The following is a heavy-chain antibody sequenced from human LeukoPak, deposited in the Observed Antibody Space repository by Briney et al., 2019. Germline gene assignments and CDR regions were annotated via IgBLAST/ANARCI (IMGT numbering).Heavy chain of an antibody. D-gene: IGHD6-13*01. CDR3: ARSSSWYLGSLGY. J-gene: IGHJ4*02. CDR1: GGSFSGYY. Sequence: SETLSLTCAVYGGSFSGYYWSWIRQPPGKGLEWIGEITHSGSTNYNPSLKSRVTISVDTSKNQFSLKLSSVTAADTAVYYCARSSSWYLGSLGYWGQGSLVTFSS. CDR2: ITHSGST. V-gene: IGHV4-34*01.